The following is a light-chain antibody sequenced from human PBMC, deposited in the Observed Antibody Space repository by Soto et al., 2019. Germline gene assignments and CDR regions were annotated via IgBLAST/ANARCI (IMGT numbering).Light chain of an antibody. J-gene: IGLJ1*01. CDR3: CSFASSRTYV. CDR2: EGS. V-gene: IGLV2-23*01. CDR1: SSDVGSSNL. Sequence: QSALTQPASVSGSPGQSITISCTGTSSDVGSSNLVSWYQQHPGKAPKVMIFEGSQRPSGVSHRFSGSKSGNTASLTISGLQAEDEADYYCCSFASSRTYVFGTGTKPTVL.